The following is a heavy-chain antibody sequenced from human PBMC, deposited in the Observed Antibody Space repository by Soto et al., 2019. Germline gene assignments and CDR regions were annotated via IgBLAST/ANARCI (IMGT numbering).Heavy chain of an antibody. Sequence: PGGSLRLSCAASGFTFSSYAIHWVRQAPGKGLEWVAVISYDGSNKYYADSGKGRFTISRDNSKNTLYLQMNSLRAEDTAVYCGARAPGENGMDVWGQGTRVTVSS. CDR3: ARAPGENGMDV. CDR1: GFTFSSYA. CDR2: ISYDGSNK. D-gene: IGHD2-21*01. J-gene: IGHJ6*02. V-gene: IGHV3-30-3*01.